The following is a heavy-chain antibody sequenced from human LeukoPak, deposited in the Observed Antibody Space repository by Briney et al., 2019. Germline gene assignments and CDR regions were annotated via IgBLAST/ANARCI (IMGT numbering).Heavy chain of an antibody. V-gene: IGHV3-23*01. D-gene: IGHD3-22*01. CDR2: ISGSGGST. CDR1: GFTFSSYA. Sequence: AGGSLRLSCAASGFTFSSYAMSWVRQAPGKGLEWVSAISGSGGSTYYADSVKGRFTISRDNSKNTLYLQMNSLRAEDTAVYYCAKGVYYYDSSGYSNWGQGTLVTVSS. J-gene: IGHJ4*02. CDR3: AKGVYYYDSSGYSN.